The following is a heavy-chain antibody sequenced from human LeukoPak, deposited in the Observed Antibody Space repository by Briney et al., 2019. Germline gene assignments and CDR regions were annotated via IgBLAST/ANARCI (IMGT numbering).Heavy chain of an antibody. CDR1: GDSINSGSYC. CDR3: ARHVCHEHGDKGGFEY. D-gene: IGHD4/OR15-4a*01. Sequence: SETLSLTCTVSGDSINSGSYCWGWIRQPPGKGLEWIASIYNSGSTYYNPSLKSRVTISVDTSKNHFSLMLNSLSAADTAVYYCARHVCHEHGDKGGFEYWGQGTLVTVSS. CDR2: IYNSGST. V-gene: IGHV4-39*01. J-gene: IGHJ4*02.